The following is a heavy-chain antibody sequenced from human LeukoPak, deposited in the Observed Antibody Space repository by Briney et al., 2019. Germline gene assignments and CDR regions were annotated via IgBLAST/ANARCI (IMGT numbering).Heavy chain of an antibody. CDR1: GGSVSSGSYY. J-gene: IGHJ4*02. V-gene: IGHV4-61*01. CDR2: IYYSGST. D-gene: IGHD1-26*01. Sequence: SETLSLTCTVSGGSVSSGSYYWSWIRQPPGKGLEWIGYIYYSGSTNYNPSLKSRVTISVDTSKNQFSLKLSSVTAADTAVYYCARCIVGATKDKYYFDYWGQGTLVNVSP. CDR3: ARCIVGATKDKYYFDY.